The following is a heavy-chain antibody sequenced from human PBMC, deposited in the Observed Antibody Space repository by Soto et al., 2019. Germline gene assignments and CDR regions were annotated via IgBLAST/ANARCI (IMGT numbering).Heavy chain of an antibody. CDR1: GFLFANERMG. V-gene: IGHV2-26*01. CDR3: SRTTSNIAVAGPEFDS. Sequence: SAPTLVNTAETLTLTCTVSGFLFANERMGVSWVRQPPGKALEWLAHIFSTDEKSYSPSLQTRLTISKDPSKSQVVLTMTDMNPVDTATYCCSRTTSNIAVAGPEFDSWGQGAMVTISS. CDR2: IFSTDEK. D-gene: IGHD6-19*01. J-gene: IGHJ4*02.